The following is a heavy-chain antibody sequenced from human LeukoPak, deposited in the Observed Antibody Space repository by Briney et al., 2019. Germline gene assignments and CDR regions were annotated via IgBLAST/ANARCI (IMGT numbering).Heavy chain of an antibody. CDR2: IYYSGST. CDR3: VAVMIFGVLTQNWFDP. V-gene: IGHV4-59*11. CDR1: GGSISSHY. Sequence: NPSETLSLTCAISGGSISSHYWNWIRQPPGKGLEWLGSIYYSGSTTYNPSLKSRVTISLDTSKNQFSLKLSSVSAADTAVYYCVAVMIFGVLTQNWFDPWGQGTLVTVSS. D-gene: IGHD3-3*01. J-gene: IGHJ5*02.